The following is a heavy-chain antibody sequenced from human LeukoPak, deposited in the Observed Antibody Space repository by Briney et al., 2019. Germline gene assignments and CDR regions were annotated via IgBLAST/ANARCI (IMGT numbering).Heavy chain of an antibody. Sequence: GKSLRLSCAASGFTFSSYGMHWVRQAPGKGLEWVAVISYDGSNTYYADSVKGRFTISRDNSKNMLYLQMNSLRAEDTAVYYCAKPYYYGSRSYMDYWGQGTLVTVSS. V-gene: IGHV3-30*18. CDR2: ISYDGSNT. J-gene: IGHJ4*02. D-gene: IGHD3-10*01. CDR1: GFTFSSYG. CDR3: AKPYYYGSRSYMDY.